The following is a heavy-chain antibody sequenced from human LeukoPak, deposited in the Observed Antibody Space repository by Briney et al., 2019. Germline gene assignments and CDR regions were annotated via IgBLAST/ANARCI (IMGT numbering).Heavy chain of an antibody. D-gene: IGHD2-2*01. CDR3: ARVSGDIVVVPADYYYMDV. CDR2: ISGSGGST. Sequence: PGGSLRLSCAASGFTFSSYAMSWVRQAPGKGLEWVSAISGSGGSTYYADSVKGRFTISRDNSKNTLYLQMNSLRAEDTAVYYCARVSGDIVVVPADYYYMDVWGKGTTVTVSS. CDR1: GFTFSSYA. J-gene: IGHJ6*03. V-gene: IGHV3-23*01.